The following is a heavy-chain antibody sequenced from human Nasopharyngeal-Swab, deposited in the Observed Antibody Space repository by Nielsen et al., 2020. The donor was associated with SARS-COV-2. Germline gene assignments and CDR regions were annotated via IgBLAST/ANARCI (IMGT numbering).Heavy chain of an antibody. D-gene: IGHD5-24*01. CDR3: ATQGRDGYNLAAPYYFDY. Sequence: KISCAASGFTFSSYAISWVRQAPGQGLEWMGGIIPIFGTANYAQKFQGRVTITADESTSTAYMELSSLRSEDTAVYYCATQGRDGYNLAAPYYFDYWGQGTLVTVSS. CDR1: GFTFSSYA. CDR2: IIPIFGTA. V-gene: IGHV1-69*01. J-gene: IGHJ4*02.